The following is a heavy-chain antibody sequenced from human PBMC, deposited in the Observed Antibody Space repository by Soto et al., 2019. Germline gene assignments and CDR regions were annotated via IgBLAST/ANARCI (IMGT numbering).Heavy chain of an antibody. CDR1: GGTFSSYA. D-gene: IGHD3-22*01. Sequence: QVQLVQSGAEVKKPGSSVKVSCKASGGTFSSYAISWVRQAPGQGLEWMGGIIPIFGTANYAQKFQGRVTITADKSTSTAYMELSSLRSEDTAVYYCARSATFSYYDSRTYYVDHWGHGALVTVSS. CDR3: ARSATFSYYDSRTYYVDH. CDR2: IIPIFGTA. J-gene: IGHJ4*01. V-gene: IGHV1-69*06.